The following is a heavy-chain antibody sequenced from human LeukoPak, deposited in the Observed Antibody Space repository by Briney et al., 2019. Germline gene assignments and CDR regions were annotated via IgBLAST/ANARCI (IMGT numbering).Heavy chain of an antibody. CDR2: IYSGGST. CDR1: GITVSSNY. J-gene: IGHJ5*02. Sequence: GGSLRLSWAASGITVSSNYMSWVRQAPGKGLEWVSVIYSGGSTYYADSVKGRFTISRDNSKNTLYLQMNSLRAEDTAVYYCARGKNYDSSGYYAAYNWFDPWGQGTLVTVSS. D-gene: IGHD3-22*01. V-gene: IGHV3-66*01. CDR3: ARGKNYDSSGYYAAYNWFDP.